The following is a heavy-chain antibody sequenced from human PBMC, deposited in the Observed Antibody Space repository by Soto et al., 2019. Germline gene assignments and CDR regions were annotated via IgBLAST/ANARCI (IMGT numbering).Heavy chain of an antibody. Sequence: QVQLQESGPGLVKPSETLSLTCTVSGDSISSASYFWGWIRQPPGKGLEWIGSVYFVGNSYYNPSTESRVSVSVDASKNRFSLRLSSMTAADTGVYYCVRFSGDYVNGVTRRYFDFWGQGTLVTVSS. J-gene: IGHJ4*02. CDR3: VRFSGDYVNGVTRRYFDF. CDR1: GDSISSASYF. CDR2: VYFVGNS. D-gene: IGHD4-17*01. V-gene: IGHV4-39*01.